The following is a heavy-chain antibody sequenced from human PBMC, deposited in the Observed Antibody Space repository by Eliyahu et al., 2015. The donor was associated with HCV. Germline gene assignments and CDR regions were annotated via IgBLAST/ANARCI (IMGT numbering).Heavy chain of an antibody. CDR3: ARGYCSGGICYQTDF. Sequence: EVQLLESGGGLVQPGGSLRLSCAASGFTFTNYAMRWVRQAPGKGLEWVSTLSTSGRTTNYADSVKGRFTISRDNSKNTLSLQMNSLRADDTAVYYCARGYCSGGICYQTDFWGQGTLVTVSS. CDR2: LSTSGRTT. CDR1: GFTFTNYA. D-gene: IGHD2-15*01. J-gene: IGHJ4*02. V-gene: IGHV3-23*01.